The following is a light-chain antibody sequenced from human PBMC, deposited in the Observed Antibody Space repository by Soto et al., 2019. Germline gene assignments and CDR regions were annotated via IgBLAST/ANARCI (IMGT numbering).Light chain of an antibody. CDR3: SSYRSFSIPVV. V-gene: IGLV2-14*01. CDR2: DVS. Sequence: QSALTQPASVSGSPGQSITISCTGTSSDVGGYNFVSWYQQHPGKAPKLMIYDVSNRPSGVSDRFSGSKSGNTASLTISGLQAEDEADYYCSSYRSFSIPVVFGGGTKLTVL. J-gene: IGLJ2*01. CDR1: SSDVGGYNF.